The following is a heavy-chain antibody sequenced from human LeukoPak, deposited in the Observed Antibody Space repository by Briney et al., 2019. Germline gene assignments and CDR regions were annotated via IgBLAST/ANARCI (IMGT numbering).Heavy chain of an antibody. CDR3: AFGYYYGSGSYSHYFDY. D-gene: IGHD3-10*01. CDR2: ISGSGGST. Sequence: GGSPRLSCAASGFTFSSYAMSWVRQAPGKGLEWVSAISGSGGSTYYADSVKGRFTISRDNSKNTLYLQMNSLRAEDTAVYYCAFGYYYGSGSYSHYFDYWGQGTLVTVSS. CDR1: GFTFSSYA. J-gene: IGHJ4*02. V-gene: IGHV3-23*01.